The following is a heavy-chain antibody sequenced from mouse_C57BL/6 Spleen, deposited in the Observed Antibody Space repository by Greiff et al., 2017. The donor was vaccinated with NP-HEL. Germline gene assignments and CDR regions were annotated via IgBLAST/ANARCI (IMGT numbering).Heavy chain of an antibody. Sequence: VQLQQSGTVLARPGASVKMSCKTSGYTFTSYWMHWVKQRPGQGLEWIGAIYPGNSDTSYNQKFKGKAKLTAVTSASTAYMELSSLTNEDSAVYYCTREDGYYLYYAMDYWGQGTSVTVSS. J-gene: IGHJ4*01. CDR2: IYPGNSDT. D-gene: IGHD2-3*01. V-gene: IGHV1-5*01. CDR3: TREDGYYLYYAMDY. CDR1: GYTFTSYW.